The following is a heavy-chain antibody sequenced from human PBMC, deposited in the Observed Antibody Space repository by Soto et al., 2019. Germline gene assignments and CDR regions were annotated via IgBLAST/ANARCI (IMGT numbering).Heavy chain of an antibody. CDR2: IKQDGSEK. CDR3: ASSPGGGYYDSSGYLEYFDL. D-gene: IGHD3-22*01. J-gene: IGHJ2*01. CDR1: GFTFSSYW. V-gene: IGHV3-7*01. Sequence: PGGSLRLSCAASGFTFSSYWMSWVRQAPGKGLEWAANIKQDGSEKYYVDSVKGRFTISRDNAKNSLYLQMNSLRAEDTAVYYCASSPGGGYYDSSGYLEYFDLWGRGTLVTVSS.